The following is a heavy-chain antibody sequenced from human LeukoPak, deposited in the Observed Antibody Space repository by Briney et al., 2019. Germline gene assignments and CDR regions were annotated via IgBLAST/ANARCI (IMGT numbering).Heavy chain of an antibody. CDR3: ARRSVDYGGNSIDY. D-gene: IGHD4-23*01. J-gene: IGHJ4*02. Sequence: GGSLRLSCAASGFTFSSYAMSWVRQAPGKGLEWVSAISGSGGSTYYADSVKGRFTISRDNSQNTLYLQMNSLRAEDTAVYFCARRSVDYGGNSIDYWGQGTLVTVSS. CDR1: GFTFSSYA. CDR2: ISGSGGST. V-gene: IGHV3-23*01.